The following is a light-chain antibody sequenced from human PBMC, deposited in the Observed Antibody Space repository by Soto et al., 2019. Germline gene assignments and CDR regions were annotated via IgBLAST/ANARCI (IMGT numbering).Light chain of an antibody. V-gene: IGLV2-18*02. J-gene: IGLJ1*01. CDR2: EVS. Sequence: ALTHPPSISGSPGHSVAISCTRTNSHIGSYNRVSWYQPPPGTAPRVMISEVSNRPSGVPDRFSGSKSGNTASLTISGLQAEDEADYYCSSYTSSSTYVFGTGTKVTVL. CDR1: NSHIGSYNR. CDR3: SSYTSSSTYV.